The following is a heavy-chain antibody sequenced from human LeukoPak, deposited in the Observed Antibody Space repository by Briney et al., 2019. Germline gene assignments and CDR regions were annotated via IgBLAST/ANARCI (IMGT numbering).Heavy chain of an antibody. CDR3: ARGGPVDTAMPYYYYYYMDV. Sequence: PGGSLRLSCAASGFTFSSYWMSWVRQAPGKGLEWVANIKQDGSEKYYVDSVKGRFTISRDNAKNSLYLQMNSLRAEDTAVYYCARGGPVDTAMPYYYYYYMDVWGKGTTVTVSS. V-gene: IGHV3-7*01. D-gene: IGHD5-18*01. J-gene: IGHJ6*03. CDR2: IKQDGSEK. CDR1: GFTFSSYW.